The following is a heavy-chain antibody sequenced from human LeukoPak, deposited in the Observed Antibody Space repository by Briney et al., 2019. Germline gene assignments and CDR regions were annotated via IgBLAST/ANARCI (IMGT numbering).Heavy chain of an antibody. CDR1: GGSISIYY. V-gene: IGHV4-59*01. CDR3: ARRIRGVDTAMNDAFDI. D-gene: IGHD5-18*01. CDR2: IYNSGST. Sequence: PSETLSLTCSVSGGSISIYYWSWIRQPPGKGLEWIGYIYNSGSTNYNPSLNSRVTISVDTSKNQFSLKLSSVTAADTAVYYCARRIRGVDTAMNDAFDIWGQGTMVTVSS. J-gene: IGHJ3*02.